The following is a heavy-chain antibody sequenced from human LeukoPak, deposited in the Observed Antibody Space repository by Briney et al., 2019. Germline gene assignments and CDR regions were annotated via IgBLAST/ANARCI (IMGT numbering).Heavy chain of an antibody. D-gene: IGHD5-18*01. CDR3: AREREDSYYFDY. CDR1: GYTFASYH. Sequence: ASVKVSCKTSGYTFASYHIHWVRQAPGQGLEWTGINKISGGRSTYAQMFQGRVTMTRDTSTRTVYMEMSSLTSEDTALYYCAREREDSYYFDYWGQGTLVTVSS. CDR2: NKISGGRS. J-gene: IGHJ4*02. V-gene: IGHV1-46*01.